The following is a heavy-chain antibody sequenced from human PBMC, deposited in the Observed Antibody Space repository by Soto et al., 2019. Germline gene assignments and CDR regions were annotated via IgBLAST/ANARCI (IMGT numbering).Heavy chain of an antibody. J-gene: IGHJ6*03. CDR3: ARTVVAAAYYYMDA. D-gene: IGHD2-15*01. CDR1: GGSIGSSSYY. CDR2: IYYSGST. Sequence: AETLSLTCTGSGGSIGSSSYYWGWIRQPPGKGLEWIGSIYYSGSTYYNPSLKSRVTISVDTSKNQFSLKLSSVTAADTAVYYCARTVVAAAYYYMDAWGKGTTVTVSS. V-gene: IGHV4-39*01.